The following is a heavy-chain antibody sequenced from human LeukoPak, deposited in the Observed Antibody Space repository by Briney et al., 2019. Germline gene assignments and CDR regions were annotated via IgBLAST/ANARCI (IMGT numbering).Heavy chain of an antibody. J-gene: IGHJ4*02. CDR3: ARHNYDFDFDS. V-gene: IGHV1-2*02. D-gene: IGHD3-3*01. CDR1: VYTFIDFY. CDR2: ISPKSGGT. Sequence: GASVNVSFKASVYTFIDFYIHWVRQAPGQGLEWMGWISPKSGGTNYAQNFQGRVTMTRDTSINTAYMELSRLRPDDTAVYYCARHNYDFDFDSWGQGALVTVSS.